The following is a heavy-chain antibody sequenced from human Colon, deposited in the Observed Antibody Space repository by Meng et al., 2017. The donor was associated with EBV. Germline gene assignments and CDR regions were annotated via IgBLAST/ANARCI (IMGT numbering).Heavy chain of an antibody. CDR2: IYDTGAA. CDR1: VRSISSCNL. D-gene: IGHD6-25*01. Sequence: HPRPTSLTCAVSVRSISSCNLWSWVRQPPGKGLEWVGQIYDTGAANYTPSLQSRVTISVDKSKNQFSLNLNSVTAADTAVYYCARHSGYNQGYWGQGTLVTVSS. V-gene: IGHV4-4*03. J-gene: IGHJ4*02. CDR3: ARHSGYNQGY.